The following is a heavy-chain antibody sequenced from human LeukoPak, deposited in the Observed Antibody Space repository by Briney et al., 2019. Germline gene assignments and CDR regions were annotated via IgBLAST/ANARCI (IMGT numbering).Heavy chain of an antibody. Sequence: KPGGSLRLSCAASGFTFSNAWMSWVRQAPGKGLEWVGRIKSKSDGGTTDYAAPVKGRFTISRDDSENTLYLQMNSLKSEDTAVYYCTTDIRWELVPSDYWGQGTLVTVSS. V-gene: IGHV3-15*01. CDR3: TTDIRWELVPSDY. CDR2: IKSKSDGGTT. D-gene: IGHD4-23*01. CDR1: GFTFSNAW. J-gene: IGHJ4*02.